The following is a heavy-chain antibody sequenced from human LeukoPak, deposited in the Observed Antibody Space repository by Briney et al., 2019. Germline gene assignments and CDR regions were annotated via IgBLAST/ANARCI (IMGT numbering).Heavy chain of an antibody. D-gene: IGHD3-22*01. CDR3: ARGYYYDSSGHYYSDY. V-gene: IGHV1-69*05. CDR1: GGTFSSYA. CDR2: IIPIFGTA. J-gene: IGHJ4*02. Sequence: GSSVKVSCKASGGTFSSYAISWVRQAPGQGLEWMGGIIPIFGTANYAQKFQGRVTITTDESTSTAYMELSSLRSEDTAVYYCARGYYYDSSGHYYSDYWGQGTLVTVSS.